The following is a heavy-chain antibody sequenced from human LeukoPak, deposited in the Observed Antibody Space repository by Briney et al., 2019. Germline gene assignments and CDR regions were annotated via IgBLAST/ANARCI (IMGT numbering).Heavy chain of an antibody. V-gene: IGHV4-4*07. CDR3: ARFTDILTGYGFDY. D-gene: IGHD3-9*01. Sequence: SETLSLTCTVSGGSISSYYWSWIRQPAGKGLEWIGRIYTSGSTNYNPSLKSRVTMSVDTSENQFSLKLNSVTAADTAVYYCARFTDILTGYGFDYWGQGTLVTVSS. CDR1: GGSISSYY. J-gene: IGHJ4*02. CDR2: IYTSGST.